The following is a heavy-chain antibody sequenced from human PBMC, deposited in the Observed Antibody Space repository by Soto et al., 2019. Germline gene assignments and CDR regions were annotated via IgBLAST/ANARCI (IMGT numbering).Heavy chain of an antibody. D-gene: IGHD1-26*01. Sequence: QVQLVESGGGVVQPGRSLRLSCAASGFTFSSYGMHWVRQAPGKGLEWVAVISYDGSNEYYADSVKGRFTISRDNSKNTLYLQMNSLRAEDTAVYYCAKDAGGSSYFYYWGQGTLVTVSS. CDR1: GFTFSSYG. J-gene: IGHJ4*02. V-gene: IGHV3-30*18. CDR2: ISYDGSNE. CDR3: AKDAGGSSYFYY.